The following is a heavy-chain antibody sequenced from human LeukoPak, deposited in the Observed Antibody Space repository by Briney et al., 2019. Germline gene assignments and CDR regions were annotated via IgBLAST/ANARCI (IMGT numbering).Heavy chain of an antibody. V-gene: IGHV3-43*02. Sequence: GGSLRLSCAASGFTFDDYALHWVRQAPGKGLEWVSLISGDAGDTYYADSVKGRFTISRDNSRNSLYLQMNSLRTEDTALYYCAKSIPGGQHRPPEYWGRGTPVTVSS. CDR3: AKSIPGGQHRPPEY. CDR2: ISGDAGDT. D-gene: IGHD2-8*02. CDR1: GFTFDDYA. J-gene: IGHJ4*01.